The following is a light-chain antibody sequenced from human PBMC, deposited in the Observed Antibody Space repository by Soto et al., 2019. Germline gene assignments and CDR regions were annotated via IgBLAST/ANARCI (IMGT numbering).Light chain of an antibody. CDR2: GAS. J-gene: IGKJ2*01. CDR1: QSVSSSY. V-gene: IGKV3-20*01. Sequence: EIVLTQSPGTLSLSPGERDTLSCRASQSVSSSYLAWYQQKPGQAPRLLIYGASSRATGIPDRFSGSGSGTDFTLTISRLEPEDFAVYYCQQYDNSPYTFGQGTKVDIK. CDR3: QQYDNSPYT.